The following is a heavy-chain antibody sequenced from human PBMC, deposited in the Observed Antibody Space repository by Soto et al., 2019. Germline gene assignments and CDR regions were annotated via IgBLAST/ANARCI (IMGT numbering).Heavy chain of an antibody. CDR2: INAGNGNT. Sequence: QVQLVQSGAEEKKPGASVKVSCKASGYTVTNYAMHWVRPAPGQRLEWMGWINAGNGNTKYSQKFQGRVTITRDTAAGTAYMEPSRLRSEATAVYYCARSTGGWLPYFDYWGQGALVTVSS. D-gene: IGHD6-19*01. J-gene: IGHJ4*02. CDR3: ARSTGGWLPYFDY. CDR1: GYTVTNYA. V-gene: IGHV1-3*05.